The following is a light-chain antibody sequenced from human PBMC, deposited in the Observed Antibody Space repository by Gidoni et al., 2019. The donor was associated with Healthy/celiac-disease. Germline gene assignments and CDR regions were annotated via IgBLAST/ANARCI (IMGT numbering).Light chain of an antibody. Sequence: DIQMTQSPSSLSASVGDRVTITCQASQDISNYLNWYQQKPGKAPKLLIYDASNLEPGVPSRFSGSGSGTDFTFTISSLQPEDIATYYCQQYDNLPLAVTFGQGTRLEIK. CDR1: QDISNY. J-gene: IGKJ5*01. V-gene: IGKV1-33*01. CDR2: DAS. CDR3: QQYDNLPLAVT.